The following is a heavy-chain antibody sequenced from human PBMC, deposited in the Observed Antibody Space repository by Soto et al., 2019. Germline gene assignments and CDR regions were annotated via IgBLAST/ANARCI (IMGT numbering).Heavy chain of an antibody. Sequence: LSLTCAISGDSVSSNTAAWNWIRSSPSRGLEWLGRTYYRSNWRHDYAVSVKSRITVNPDTSKNHFSLQLNSVAPDDTAVYYCARGVAGSGFDLWGQGTLVTVSS. CDR1: GDSVSSNTAA. J-gene: IGHJ4*02. V-gene: IGHV6-1*01. CDR2: TYYRSNWRH. D-gene: IGHD6-19*01. CDR3: ARGVAGSGFDL.